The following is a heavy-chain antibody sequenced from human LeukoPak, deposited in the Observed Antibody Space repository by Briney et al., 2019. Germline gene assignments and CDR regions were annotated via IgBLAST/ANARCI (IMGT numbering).Heavy chain of an antibody. V-gene: IGHV4-59*01. J-gene: IGHJ4*02. CDR1: GGSISDYY. CDR3: TGRLPLTYSSSWYRDY. D-gene: IGHD6-13*01. Sequence: PSETLSLTCTVSGGSISDYYWSWIRQPPGKGLEFIRYIYYSGSTNYSPSLKSRVTISVDTSKNQFSLKLSSVTAADTAVYYCTGRLPLTYSSSWYRDYWGQGTLVTVSS. CDR2: IYYSGST.